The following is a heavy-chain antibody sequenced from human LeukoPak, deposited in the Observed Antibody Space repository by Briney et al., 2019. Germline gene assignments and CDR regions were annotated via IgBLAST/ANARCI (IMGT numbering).Heavy chain of an antibody. CDR2: IRYDGSDK. J-gene: IGHJ4*02. D-gene: IGHD3-16*01. Sequence: GGSLRLSCAASGFTFITYGMHWVRQAPGKGLEWVAFIRYDGSDKFYADSVKGRFTLYIDNSKNTLYLQMNSLRAEDTAVYYCVKDLRGGGRFFDYWSQGTLVTVSS. CDR1: GFTFITYG. CDR3: VKDLRGGGRFFDY. V-gene: IGHV3-30*02.